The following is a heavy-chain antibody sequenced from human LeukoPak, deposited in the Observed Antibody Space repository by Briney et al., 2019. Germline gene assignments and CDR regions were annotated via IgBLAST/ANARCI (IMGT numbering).Heavy chain of an antibody. J-gene: IGHJ3*02. D-gene: IGHD3-10*01. Sequence: SSETLSLTCSVSGDSIIGYYWGWIRQPPGKGLEWIGNIYYTGNTYCNSSLKSRVTISLDTSKNQFSLKVISMTAADTAAYYCTKSDGYGLIRICGRGTMVTVSS. V-gene: IGHV4-39*07. CDR1: GDSIIGYY. CDR2: IYYTGNT. CDR3: TKSDGYGLIRI.